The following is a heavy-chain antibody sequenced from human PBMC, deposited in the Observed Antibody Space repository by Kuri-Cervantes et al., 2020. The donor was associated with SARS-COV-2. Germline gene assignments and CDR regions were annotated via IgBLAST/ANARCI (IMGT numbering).Heavy chain of an antibody. J-gene: IGHJ4*02. Sequence: ASVKVSCKASGYTFTTYGISWVRQAPGQGLEWMGWISASNGNTNYAQSLQGRVTITTYSSTSTASLELRNLRSDDTAVYYCARAGAEVTSHFDYWAREPWSPSPQ. CDR1: GYTFTTYG. V-gene: IGHV1-18*01. CDR3: ARAGAEVTSHFDY. CDR2: ISASNGNT. D-gene: IGHD2-21*02.